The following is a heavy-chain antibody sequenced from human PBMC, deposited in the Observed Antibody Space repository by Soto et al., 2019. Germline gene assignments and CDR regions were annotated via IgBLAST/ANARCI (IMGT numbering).Heavy chain of an antibody. V-gene: IGHV4-39*01. J-gene: IGHJ4*02. D-gene: IGHD3-10*01. CDR2: IFYSGST. CDR3: ARRYGWLYFAY. CDR1: GDSISSSNYC. Sequence: SETLSLTCTVSGDSISSSNYCWGCIRQPPAKGLEWLGTIFYSGSTYYNPSLKSRVTISVDTSKNQFSLKLTSVTAADTALYYCARRYGWLYFAYWGQRSLVTVSS.